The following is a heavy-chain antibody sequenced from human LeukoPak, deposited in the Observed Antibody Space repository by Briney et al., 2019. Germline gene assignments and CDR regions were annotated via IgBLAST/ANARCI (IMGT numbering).Heavy chain of an antibody. CDR3: AKDSYSSSWYGSVDY. CDR1: GFTFDDYA. CDR2: ISWNSGSI. D-gene: IGHD6-13*01. Sequence: GGSLRLSCAASGFTFDDYAMHWVRQAPGKGLEWVSVISWNSGSIGYADSVKGRFTISRDNAKNSLYLQMNSLRAEDTALYYCAKDSYSSSWYGSVDYWGQGTLVTVSS. V-gene: IGHV3-9*01. J-gene: IGHJ4*02.